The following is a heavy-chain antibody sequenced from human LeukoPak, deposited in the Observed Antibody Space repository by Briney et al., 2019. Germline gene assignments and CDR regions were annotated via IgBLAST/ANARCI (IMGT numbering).Heavy chain of an antibody. J-gene: IGHJ4*02. CDR3: AKDQEGGFTEKFFDY. CDR1: GFTFSSYA. D-gene: IGHD1-26*01. CDR2: ISGSGGST. V-gene: IGHV3-23*01. Sequence: PGGSLRLSCAASGFTFSSYAMSWVRQAPGKGLEWVSAISGSGGSTYYADSVKGRFTISRDNSKNTLYLQMNGLRAEDTAVYYCAKDQEGGFTEKFFDYWGQGTLVTVSS.